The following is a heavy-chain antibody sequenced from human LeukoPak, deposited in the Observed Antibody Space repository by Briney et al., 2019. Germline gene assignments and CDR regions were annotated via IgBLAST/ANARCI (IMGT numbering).Heavy chain of an antibody. Sequence: ASVKVSCTVSGYTLTGLSMHWVRQAPGKGLEWMGGFDPEDGETIYAQKFQGRVTMTEDTSTDTAYMELSSLRSEDTAVYYCATSGSYVEVDAFDIWGQGTMVTVSS. CDR1: GYTLTGLS. D-gene: IGHD1-26*01. V-gene: IGHV1-24*01. CDR3: ATSGSYVEVDAFDI. CDR2: FDPEDGET. J-gene: IGHJ3*02.